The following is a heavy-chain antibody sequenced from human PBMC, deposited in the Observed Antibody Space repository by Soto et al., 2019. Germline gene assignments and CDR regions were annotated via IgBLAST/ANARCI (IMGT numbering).Heavy chain of an antibody. D-gene: IGHD6-19*01. J-gene: IGHJ4*02. CDR2: INPNSGGT. CDR1: GYTFTGYY. CDR3: ARVGVAGPYRPYYFDY. Sequence: ASVKVSCKASGYTFTGYYMHWVRQAPGQGLEWMGWINPNSGGTNYAQKFQGWVTMTRDTSISTAYMELSRLRSDDTAVYYCARVGVAGPYRPYYFDYWGQGTLVTVSS. V-gene: IGHV1-2*04.